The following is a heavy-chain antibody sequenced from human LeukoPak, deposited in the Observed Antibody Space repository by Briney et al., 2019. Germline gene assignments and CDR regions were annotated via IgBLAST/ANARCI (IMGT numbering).Heavy chain of an antibody. J-gene: IGHJ6*03. CDR3: ATQKTLLWFGELFEYYYYYYMDV. Sequence: GASVKVSCKASGYTFTGYYMHWVRQAPGQGLEWMGWINPNSGGTNYAQKFQGRVTMTRDTSISTAYMELSRLRSDDTAVYYCATQKTLLWFGELFEYYYYYYMDVWGKGTTVTVSS. D-gene: IGHD3-10*01. CDR2: INPNSGGT. CDR1: GYTFTGYY. V-gene: IGHV1-2*02.